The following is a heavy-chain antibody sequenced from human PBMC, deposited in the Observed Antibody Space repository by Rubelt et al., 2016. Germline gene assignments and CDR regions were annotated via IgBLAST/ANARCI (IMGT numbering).Heavy chain of an antibody. V-gene: IGHV3-33*01. CDR2: IWYDGSDE. CDR1: GFTFSNYG. Sequence: QVQLVESGGGVVQPGRSLRLSCAASGFTFSNYGMHWVRQVPGKGLEGVAVIWYDGSDEYYADSVKGRFTISRDNSKNMLYLHMNNLRVEDKALYDCTFFDYWGQRTLVTVSS. J-gene: IGHJ4*02. CDR3: TFFDY.